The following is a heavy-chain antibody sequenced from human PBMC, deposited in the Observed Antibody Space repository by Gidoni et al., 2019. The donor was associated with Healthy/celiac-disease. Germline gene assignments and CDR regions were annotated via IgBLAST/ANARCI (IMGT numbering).Heavy chain of an antibody. CDR1: GFTFSSYE. CDR3: ARDLGIVPFDY. J-gene: IGHJ4*02. CDR2: ISSSGSTI. V-gene: IGHV3-48*03. Sequence: EVQLVESGGGLVQPGGSLRLSCAASGFTFSSYEMNWVRQAPGKGLEWVSYISSSGSTIYYADSVKGRFTISRDNAKNSLYLQMNSLRAEDTAVYYCARDLGIVPFDYWGQGTLVTVSS. D-gene: IGHD3-22*01.